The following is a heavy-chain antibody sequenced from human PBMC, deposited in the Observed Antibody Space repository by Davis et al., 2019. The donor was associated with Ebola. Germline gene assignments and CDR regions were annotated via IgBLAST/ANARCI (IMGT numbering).Heavy chain of an antibody. CDR2: IYYSGST. V-gene: IGHV4-31*03. CDR3: VRVVNSYDHAFDI. Sequence: SETLSLTCTVSGGSISSGGYYWSWIRQHPGKGLEWIGYIYYSGSTYYNPSLKSRVTISVDTSKNQFSLKLSSVTAADTAVYYCVRVVNSYDHAFDIWGQGTMVTVSS. D-gene: IGHD5-18*01. J-gene: IGHJ3*02. CDR1: GGSISSGGYY.